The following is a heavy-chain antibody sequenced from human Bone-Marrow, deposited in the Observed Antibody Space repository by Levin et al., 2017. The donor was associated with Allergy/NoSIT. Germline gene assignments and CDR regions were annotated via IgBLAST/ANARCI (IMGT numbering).Heavy chain of an antibody. CDR1: GGSISSSGYH. CDR2: ISYRGST. J-gene: IGHJ4*02. V-gene: IGHV4-31*03. D-gene: IGHD1-1*01. CDR3: ARLDGYSFDY. Sequence: SETLSLTCTVSGGSISSSGYHWTWIRQYPNKGLEWIGYISYRGSTYFNPSLKSRLTMSIDTSEQHFSLHLTSVSAADTAIYYCARLDGYSFDYWGQGALVTVSS.